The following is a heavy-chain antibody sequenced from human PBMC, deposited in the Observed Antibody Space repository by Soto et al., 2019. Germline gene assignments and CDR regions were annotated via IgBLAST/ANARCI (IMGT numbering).Heavy chain of an antibody. CDR3: ARLNRYSSSWYRGLDY. CDR2: INHSGST. D-gene: IGHD6-13*01. Sequence: SLSLTCAVYGGSFSGYYWSWIRQPPGKGLEWIGEINHSGSTNYNPSLKSRVTISVDTSKNQFSLKLSSVTAADTAVYYCARLNRYSSSWYRGLDYWGQGTLVTVSS. CDR1: GGSFSGYY. V-gene: IGHV4-34*01. J-gene: IGHJ4*02.